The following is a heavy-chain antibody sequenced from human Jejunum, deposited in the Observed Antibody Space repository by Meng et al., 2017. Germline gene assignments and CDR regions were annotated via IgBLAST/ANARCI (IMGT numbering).Heavy chain of an antibody. CDR1: GDSIRSTSYY. CDR3: ARQTYYYESSGYGYAFDY. CDR2: IYYSGST. D-gene: IGHD3-22*01. V-gene: IGHV4-39*01. Sequence: LQLQESGPGLVKPSETLSLTCTGSGDSIRSTSYYWGWIRQPPGKGLEWIGSIYYSGSTFYNPSLKSRVTVSVDTSRDQFSLKLSSVTAADTAVYYCARQTYYYESSGYGYAFDYWGQGTLVTVSS. J-gene: IGHJ4*02.